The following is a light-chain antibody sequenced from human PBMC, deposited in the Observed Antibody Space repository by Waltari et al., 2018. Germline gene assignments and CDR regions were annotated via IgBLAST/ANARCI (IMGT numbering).Light chain of an antibody. CDR1: QSISSY. CDR2: AAS. V-gene: IGKV1-39*01. CDR3: QQSYNSPRT. J-gene: IGKJ1*01. Sequence: ASVGDRVTITCRASQSISSYLNWYQVKPGKAPKLLIYAASSLQSGVPSRFSGSGSGTDFTLTISSLQPEDFSTYYCQQSYNSPRTFGQGTKVEI.